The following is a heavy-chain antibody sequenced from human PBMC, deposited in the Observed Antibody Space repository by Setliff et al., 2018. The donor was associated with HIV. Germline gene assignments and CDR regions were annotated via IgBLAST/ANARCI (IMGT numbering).Heavy chain of an antibody. CDR2: INEDGSKK. Sequence: GGSLRLSCVASGFAFSDCWMSWVRQAPGKGLEWVATINEDGSKKYYGVSVKGRFTISRDNAKKSLYLQMNSLRGEDTAVYYCARGLERTNTLFAVLSIXLDPWGQGTLVTVSS. CDR3: ARGLERTNTLFAVLSIXLDP. J-gene: IGHJ5*02. CDR1: GFAFSDCW. V-gene: IGHV3-7*03. D-gene: IGHD2-8*01.